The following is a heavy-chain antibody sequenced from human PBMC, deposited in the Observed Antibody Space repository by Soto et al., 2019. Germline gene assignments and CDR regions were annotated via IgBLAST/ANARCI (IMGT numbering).Heavy chain of an antibody. CDR2: IDPSDSYT. D-gene: IGHD5-12*01. Sequence: PGESLKISCKGSGYSFTSYWISWVRQMPGKGLEWMGRIDPSDSYTNYSPSFQGHVTISADKSISTAYLQWSSLKASDTAMHYCARRGYSGYDYFGYFDYWGQGTLVTVSS. J-gene: IGHJ4*02. CDR1: GYSFTSYW. V-gene: IGHV5-10-1*01. CDR3: ARRGYSGYDYFGYFDY.